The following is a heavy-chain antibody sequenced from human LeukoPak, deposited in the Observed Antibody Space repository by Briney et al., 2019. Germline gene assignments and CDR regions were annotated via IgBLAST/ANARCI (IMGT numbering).Heavy chain of an antibody. CDR3: AREGSGSPHYGIDV. CDR2: INWNGGTT. Sequence: PGQSLRLSCAASGFTFDDYGMSWVRQAPGKGLEWVSGINWNGGTTGYADSVKGRFAISRDNAKNSLYLQMNSLRAEDTALYYCAREGSGSPHYGIDVWGQGTTVTVSS. CDR1: GFTFDDYG. V-gene: IGHV3-20*04. D-gene: IGHD3-10*01. J-gene: IGHJ6*02.